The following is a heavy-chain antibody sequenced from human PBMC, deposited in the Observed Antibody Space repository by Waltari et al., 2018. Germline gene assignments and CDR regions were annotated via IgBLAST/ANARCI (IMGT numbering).Heavy chain of an antibody. J-gene: IGHJ5*02. CDR1: GYSFADYF. CDR3: ARRTSSADAP. CDR2: INPDNGGT. V-gene: IGHV1-2*02. Sequence: QVQLVQSGAEVKQPGASVTVSCKASGYSFADYFLHWVRQAPGQGLEWIGWINPDNGGTNYSQMFQGRLVLTRDTSINTAYMQVTSLTSDDTAVYYCARRTSSADAPWGQGTLVTVSS.